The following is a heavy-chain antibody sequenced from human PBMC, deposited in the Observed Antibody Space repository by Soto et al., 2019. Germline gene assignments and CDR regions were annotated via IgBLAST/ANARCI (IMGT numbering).Heavy chain of an antibody. D-gene: IGHD3-22*01. J-gene: IGHJ4*02. V-gene: IGHV1-69*13. Sequence: SVKVSCKASGGTFSSYAISWVRQAPGQGLEWMGGIIPIFGTANYAQKFQGRVTITADESTSTAYMELSSLRSEDTAVYYCARVAKTYYYDSSGYYYFDYWGQGTLVTVSS. CDR1: GGTFSSYA. CDR2: IIPIFGTA. CDR3: ARVAKTYYYDSSGYYYFDY.